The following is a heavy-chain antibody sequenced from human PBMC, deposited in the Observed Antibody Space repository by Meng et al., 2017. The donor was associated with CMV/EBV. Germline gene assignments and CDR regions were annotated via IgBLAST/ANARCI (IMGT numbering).Heavy chain of an antibody. CDR1: GYRFSDHY. CDR2: IYPNSGGT. CDR3: VRDHNWGPDY. D-gene: IGHD1-1*01. J-gene: IGHJ4*02. Sequence: QVQPVQPGDGVKSPGASVNVSCQTSGYRFSDHYMHWVRQAPGQGLEWMGWIYPNSGGTHYAQKFQDRVTMTRDTSISTVYMELSRLTSDDTAVYYCVRDHNWGPDYWGQGTLVTVSS. V-gene: IGHV1-2*02.